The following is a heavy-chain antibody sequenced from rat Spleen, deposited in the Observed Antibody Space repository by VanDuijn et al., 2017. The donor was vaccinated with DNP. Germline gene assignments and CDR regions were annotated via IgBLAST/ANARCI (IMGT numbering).Heavy chain of an antibody. Sequence: EVQLQESGPSLVKPSQSLSLTCSVTGSSITSGYGWNWIRKFPGKKWEWMGYINSEGNTHYNPSLKSQISITRDTSKNQVLLEVNSVRTEDTATYYCATVHYYDGTRFAYWGQGTLVTVSS. CDR2: INSEGNT. D-gene: IGHD1-12*02. CDR1: GSSITSGYG. V-gene: IGHV3-3*01. J-gene: IGHJ3*01. CDR3: ATVHYYDGTRFAY.